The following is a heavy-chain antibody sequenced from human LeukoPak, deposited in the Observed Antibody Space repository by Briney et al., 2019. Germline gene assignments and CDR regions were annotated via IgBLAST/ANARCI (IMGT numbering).Heavy chain of an antibody. V-gene: IGHV1-2*02. J-gene: IGHJ4*02. CDR2: INPNSGDT. CDR1: GYTFTGYY. D-gene: IGHD6-19*01. CDR3: ARDAGYINGWYWGY. Sequence: ASVKVSCKASGYTFTGYYMHWVRQAPGQGLEWMGWINPNSGDTNYAQKFQGRVTMTRDTSISTAYMELSRLRSDDTAVYYCARDAGYINGWYWGYWGQGTLVSVSS.